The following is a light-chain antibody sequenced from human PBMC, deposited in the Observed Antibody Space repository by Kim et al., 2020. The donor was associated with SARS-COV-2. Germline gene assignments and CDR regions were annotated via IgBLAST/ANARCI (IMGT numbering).Light chain of an antibody. Sequence: LSPGERATLSCRASQTVSSYLAWYQQKPGQAPRLLIYDASNRATGIPARFSGSGSGTDFTLTINSLEPEDIAVYFCQQRSNWPLTFGGGTKVDIK. V-gene: IGKV3-11*01. J-gene: IGKJ4*01. CDR1: QTVSSY. CDR3: QQRSNWPLT. CDR2: DAS.